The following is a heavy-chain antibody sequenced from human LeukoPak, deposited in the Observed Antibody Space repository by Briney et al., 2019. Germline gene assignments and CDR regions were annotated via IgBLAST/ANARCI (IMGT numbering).Heavy chain of an antibody. CDR2: INPSGGST. Sequence: ASVEVSCKASGYTFTSYYMHWVRQAPGQGLEWMGIINPSGGSTSHAQKFQGRVTMTRDTSTSTVYMELSSLRSEDTAVYYCARDYGDYGYFQHWGQGTLVTVSS. CDR3: ARDYGDYGYFQH. V-gene: IGHV1-46*01. D-gene: IGHD4-17*01. CDR1: GYTFTSYY. J-gene: IGHJ1*01.